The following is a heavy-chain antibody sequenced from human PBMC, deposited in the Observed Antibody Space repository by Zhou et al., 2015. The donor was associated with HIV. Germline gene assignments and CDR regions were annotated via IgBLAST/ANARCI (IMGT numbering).Heavy chain of an antibody. D-gene: IGHD2-2*02. CDR2: IIPIFGTA. CDR1: GGTFSSYA. CDR3: ARSAGYCSSTSCHRARYFDL. V-gene: IGHV1-69*12. J-gene: IGHJ2*01. Sequence: QVQLVQSGAEVKKPGSSVKVSCKASGGTFSSYAISWVRQAPGQGLEWMGGIIPIFGTANYAQKFQGRVTITADESTSTAYMELSSLRSEDTAVYYCARSAGYCSSTSCHRARYFDLWGRGHPGHCLL.